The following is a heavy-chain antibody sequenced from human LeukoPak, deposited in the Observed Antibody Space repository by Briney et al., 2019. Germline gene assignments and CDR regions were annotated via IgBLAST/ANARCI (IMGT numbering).Heavy chain of an antibody. CDR2: ISSSSSYI. CDR1: GFTFSSYS. D-gene: IGHD3-10*01. V-gene: IGHV3-21*01. J-gene: IGHJ4*02. CDR3: ARDKGMVRGVTGY. Sequence: PGGSLRLSCAASGFTFSSYSMNWVRQAPGKGLEWVSSISSSSSYIYYADSVKGRFTISRDNAKNSLYLQMNSLRAEDTAVYYCARDKGMVRGVTGYWGQGTLVTVSS.